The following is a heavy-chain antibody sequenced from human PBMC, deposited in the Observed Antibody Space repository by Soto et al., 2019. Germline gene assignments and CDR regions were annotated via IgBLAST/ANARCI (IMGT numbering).Heavy chain of an antibody. V-gene: IGHV3-21*06. CDR2: ISTSGSYI. D-gene: IGHD4-17*01. CDR1: GFTFSTYN. Sequence: EVQLVESVGGLVKPEESLRLSCAASGFTFSTYNMKWVRQAPGKGLEWVSSISTSGSYIFYAGSVRGRFTIFRDDAKNSLHLQMNSLRAEDTAVYYCATIGDRDGFDIWGQGTTVIVSS. CDR3: ATIGDRDGFDI. J-gene: IGHJ3*02.